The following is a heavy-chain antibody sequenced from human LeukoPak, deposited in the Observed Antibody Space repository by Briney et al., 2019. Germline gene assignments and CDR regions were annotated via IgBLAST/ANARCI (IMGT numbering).Heavy chain of an antibody. CDR3: ARTKDGDYDEINDAFDI. J-gene: IGHJ3*02. CDR2: IYYSGST. Sequence: SETLSLTCTVSGGSINSYYWSWIRQPPGKGLEWIGYIYYSGSTNYNPSLKSRVTISVDTSKNQFSLKLSSVTAADTAVYYCARTKDGDYDEINDAFDIWGQGTMVTVSS. D-gene: IGHD4-17*01. V-gene: IGHV4-59*12. CDR1: GGSINSYY.